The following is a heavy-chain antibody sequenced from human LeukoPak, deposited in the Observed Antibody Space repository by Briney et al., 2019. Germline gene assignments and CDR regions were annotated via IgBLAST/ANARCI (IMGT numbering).Heavy chain of an antibody. CDR1: GFTFSSYS. V-gene: IGHV3-21*01. CDR3: ARDWPTIAAAGTIPEYFQH. J-gene: IGHJ1*01. D-gene: IGHD6-13*01. CDR2: ISSSSSYI. Sequence: KPGGSLRLSCAASGFTFSSYSMNWVRQAPWKGLEWVSSISSSSSYIYYADSVKGRFTISRDNAKNSLYLQMNSLRAEDTAVYYCARDWPTIAAAGTIPEYFQHWGQGTLVTVSS.